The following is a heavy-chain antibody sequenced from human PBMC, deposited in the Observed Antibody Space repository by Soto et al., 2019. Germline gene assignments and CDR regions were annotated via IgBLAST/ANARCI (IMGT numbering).Heavy chain of an antibody. J-gene: IGHJ4*02. CDR2: SYYKSST. V-gene: IGHV4-30-4*01. CDR1: GGSISSGNYY. D-gene: IGHD4-17*01. CDR3: ARTSQTTVTSFDQ. Sequence: PSETLSLTCTVSGGSISSGNYYWNWVRQPPGKGLEWIGYSYYKSSTFYNPSLKSRVTVSLDMSKNQFSLNLTSVTAADTAVYYRARTSQTTVTSFDQLGQGNLVTVSS.